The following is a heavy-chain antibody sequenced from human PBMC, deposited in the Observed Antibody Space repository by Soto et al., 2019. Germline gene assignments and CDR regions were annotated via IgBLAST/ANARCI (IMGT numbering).Heavy chain of an antibody. J-gene: IGHJ6*02. Sequence: GESLKISCKGSGYTFTNYWIGWVRQMPGKGPEWMGIIYPGDSDTKYNPSFQGQVTISADKSITTTYLQWSSLKASDTAIYYCAASIFYCQGMDVWGQGTTVTVSS. CDR3: AASIFYCQGMDV. V-gene: IGHV5-51*01. CDR1: GYTFTNYW. D-gene: IGHD2-8*02. CDR2: IYPGDSDT.